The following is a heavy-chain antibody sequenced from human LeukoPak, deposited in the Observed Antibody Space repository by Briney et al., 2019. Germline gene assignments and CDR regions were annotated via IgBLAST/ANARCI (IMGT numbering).Heavy chain of an antibody. CDR3: ARLSWDDNYFDY. CDR1: GGSISSYY. Sequence: SETLSLTCTVSGGSISSYYWSWIRQPPGKGLEWIGYIYYSGSTNYNPSLKSRVTISVDTSKIQFSLKLSSVTAADTAVYYCARLSWDDNYFDYWGQGTLVTVSS. V-gene: IGHV4-59*08. CDR2: IYYSGST. J-gene: IGHJ4*02. D-gene: IGHD1-1*01.